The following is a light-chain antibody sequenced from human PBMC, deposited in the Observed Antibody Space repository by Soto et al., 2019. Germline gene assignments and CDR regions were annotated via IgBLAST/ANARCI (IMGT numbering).Light chain of an antibody. J-gene: IGKJ1*01. CDR2: DAS. CDR1: QSISSW. CDR3: QQYNSYSGT. V-gene: IGKV1-5*01. Sequence: IQMTQSPSTLSASVGDRVTITCRASQSISSWLAWYQQKPGKAPKLLTYDASSLESGVPSRFSGSGSGTEFTLTISSLQPDDFATYYCQQYNSYSGTFGQGTKVDIK.